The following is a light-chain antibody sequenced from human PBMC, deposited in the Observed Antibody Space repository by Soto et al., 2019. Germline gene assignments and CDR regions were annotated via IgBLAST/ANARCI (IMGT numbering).Light chain of an antibody. J-gene: IGKJ4*01. Sequence: DVQMTQSPSSVSASVGDTVTITCRASQGISSWLAWYRQSPGKAPMLLSFGATTLQSGGPSRFSGSGSGTEFTLTSSRLQPEDVATYECQQASTSPAFGGGTKVEI. V-gene: IGKV1-12*01. CDR2: GAT. CDR3: QQASTSPA. CDR1: QGISSW.